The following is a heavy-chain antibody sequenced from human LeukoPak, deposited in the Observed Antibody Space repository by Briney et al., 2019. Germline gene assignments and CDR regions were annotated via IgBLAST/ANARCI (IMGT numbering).Heavy chain of an antibody. J-gene: IGHJ4*02. CDR2: MRLAGSVT. D-gene: IGHD3-3*01. V-gene: IGHV3-7*01. CDR1: ASTFSRSY. Sequence: GGSLRLSCAASASTFSRSYMGWVRQAPGKGLEWVALMRLAGSVTYYVESVKGRFTISRDNSKNTLYLQMNSLRAEDTAVYYCARDFEAHDLRPIGYWGQGTLVTVSS. CDR3: ARDFEAHDLRPIGY.